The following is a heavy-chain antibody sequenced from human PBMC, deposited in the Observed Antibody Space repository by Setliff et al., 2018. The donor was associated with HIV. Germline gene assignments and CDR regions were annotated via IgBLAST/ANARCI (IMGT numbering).Heavy chain of an antibody. D-gene: IGHD7-27*01. Sequence: PGGSLRLSCAASGFTLTSYSMTWVRQAPGKGLEWVSFISSSSSTIYYADSVKGRFTISRDNAKNSLDLQMNSLRAEDTAVYYCARGGLGYSYYYYMDVWGKGTTVTVSS. CDR2: ISSSSSTI. CDR3: ARGGLGYSYYYYMDV. J-gene: IGHJ6*03. CDR1: GFTLTSYS. V-gene: IGHV3-48*01.